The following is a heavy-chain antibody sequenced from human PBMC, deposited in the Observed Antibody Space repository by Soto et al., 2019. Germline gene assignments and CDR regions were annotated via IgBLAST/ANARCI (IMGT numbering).Heavy chain of an antibody. J-gene: IGHJ5*02. Sequence: EVQLVESGGGLVQPGGSLRLSCAASGFTFSSYWMSWVRQAPGKGLEWVANIKQDGSEKYYVDSVKGRFTISRDNAKNSLYLQMNSLRAEDTAVYYCAREDPALTPDWFDPWGQGTLVTVSS. V-gene: IGHV3-7*03. CDR3: AREDPALTPDWFDP. CDR2: IKQDGSEK. D-gene: IGHD2-2*01. CDR1: GFTFSSYW.